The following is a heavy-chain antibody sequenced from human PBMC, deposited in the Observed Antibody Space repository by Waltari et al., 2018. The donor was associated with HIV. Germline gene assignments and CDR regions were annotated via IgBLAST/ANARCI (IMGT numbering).Heavy chain of an antibody. CDR3: ARQGGSYGPDWYFDL. V-gene: IGHV3-21*01. J-gene: IGHJ2*01. Sequence: EVQLLGSGGGLVKPGGSLRLPCEASGFTFVSYLWNWVLQAPGKGLEWVSSITSGSYMFYVDSVKGRFTIFRDNTKNSLYLQMNSLRAEDTAVYYCARQGGSYGPDWYFDLWGRGTLVTVSS. CDR1: GFTFVSYL. D-gene: IGHD5-18*01. CDR2: ITSGSYM.